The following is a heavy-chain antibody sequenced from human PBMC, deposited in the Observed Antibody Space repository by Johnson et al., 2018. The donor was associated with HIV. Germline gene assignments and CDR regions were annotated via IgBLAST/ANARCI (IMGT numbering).Heavy chain of an antibody. CDR2: ISSAGSDK. D-gene: IGHD4-23*01. J-gene: IGHJ3*02. V-gene: IGHV3-30*18. CDR1: GFTFSDYY. Sequence: QVQLVESGGGLVQPGGSLRLSCAASGFTFSDYYMSWIRQAPGKGLEWMAVISSAGSDKYYADSVKGRFTISRDNSKNTLYLQMNSLRVEDTAVYYCAKSPAKDHGGNSGAFAIWGQGTMVTVSS. CDR3: AKSPAKDHGGNSGAFAI.